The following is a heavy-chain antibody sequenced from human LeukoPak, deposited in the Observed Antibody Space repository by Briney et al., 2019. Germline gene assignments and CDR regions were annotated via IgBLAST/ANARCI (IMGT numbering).Heavy chain of an antibody. D-gene: IGHD1-14*01. Sequence: PGGSLRLSCAASGFTFSSHWITWVRQAPGKGLEWVANIKEDGSEKYYVDSVKGRFTISRDNAKNSLLLQMSSLRAEDTAVYYCARARIDYWGQGTLVTVSS. CDR3: ARARIDY. CDR2: IKEDGSEK. CDR1: GFTFSSHW. V-gene: IGHV3-7*04. J-gene: IGHJ4*02.